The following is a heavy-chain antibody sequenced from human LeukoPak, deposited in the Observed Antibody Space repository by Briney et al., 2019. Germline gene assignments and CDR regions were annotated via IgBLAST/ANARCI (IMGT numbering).Heavy chain of an antibody. V-gene: IGHV3-66*01. D-gene: IGHD3-10*01. CDR3: ATEGFRGVLFHI. CDR1: GFTVSSNY. CDR2: LYSGGNT. Sequence: GGSLRLSCAASGFTVSSNYMSSVRQAPGKGLWWVSVLYSGGNTYYADSVQGRFTISRDNSRNTLYLQMNSLRVEDTAVYYCATEGFRGVLFHIWGQGTVVTVSS. J-gene: IGHJ3*02.